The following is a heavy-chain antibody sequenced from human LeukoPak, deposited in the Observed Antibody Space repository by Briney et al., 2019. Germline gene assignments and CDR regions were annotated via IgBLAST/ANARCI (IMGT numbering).Heavy chain of an antibody. CDR3: ARDYPDMTFDI. J-gene: IGHJ3*02. V-gene: IGHV1-2*06. CDR2: INPNSGGT. Sequence: GASVKVSCKASGYTFTDYYIHWVRQAPGQGLEWMGRINPNSGGTTYAQKFQGRVTMTRDTSITTAYMELSRLRSDDTAVYYCARDYPDMTFDIWGQGTMVTVSS. CDR1: GYTFTDYY. D-gene: IGHD1-14*01.